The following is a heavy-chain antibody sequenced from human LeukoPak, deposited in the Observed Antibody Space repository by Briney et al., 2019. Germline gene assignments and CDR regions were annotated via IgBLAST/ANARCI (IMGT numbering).Heavy chain of an antibody. CDR1: GFTISSNS. CDR3: ARHWGYYGSGSYYFDY. J-gene: IGHJ4*02. V-gene: IGHV3-53*01. Sequence: GGSLRLSCTVSGFTISSNSMSWVRQAPGKGLEWVSFIYSSVTHYSDSVKGRFTISRDNSKNTLFLQMNSLRAEDTAVYYCARHWGYYGSGSYYFDYWGQGTLVTVSS. CDR2: IYSSVT. D-gene: IGHD3-10*01.